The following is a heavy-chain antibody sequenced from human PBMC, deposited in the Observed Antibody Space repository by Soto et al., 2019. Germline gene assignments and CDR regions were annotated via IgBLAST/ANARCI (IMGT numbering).Heavy chain of an antibody. J-gene: IGHJ4*02. Sequence: SETLSLTCAVYGGSFSDYSWTWIRQPPGKGLEWIGEINDSGSTNYTPSLERRVTISRDTSKNRFSLKLSSVTAADTAVYYCARGSHKLHSYDSSGFYHYVDYWGQGSLVTVSS. D-gene: IGHD3-22*01. V-gene: IGHV4-34*01. CDR2: INDSGST. CDR1: GGSFSDYS. CDR3: ARGSHKLHSYDSSGFYHYVDY.